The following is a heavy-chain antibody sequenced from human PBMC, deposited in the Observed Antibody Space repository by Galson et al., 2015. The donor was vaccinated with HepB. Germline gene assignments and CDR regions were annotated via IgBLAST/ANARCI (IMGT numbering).Heavy chain of an antibody. CDR1: GFTFSSYA. D-gene: IGHD3-10*01. CDR3: AKDRSMVRGVIILGLDAFDI. J-gene: IGHJ3*02. CDR2: ISGSGGST. V-gene: IGHV3-23*01. Sequence: SLRLSCAASGFTFSSYAMSWVRQAPGKGLEWVLAISGSGGSTYYADSVKGRFTISRDNSKNTLYLQMNSLRAEDTAVYYCAKDRSMVRGVIILGLDAFDIWGQGTMVTVSS.